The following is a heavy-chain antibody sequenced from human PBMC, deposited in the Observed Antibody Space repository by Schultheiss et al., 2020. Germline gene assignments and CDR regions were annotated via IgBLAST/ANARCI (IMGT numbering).Heavy chain of an antibody. V-gene: IGHV4-39*07. CDR2: IYYSGST. Sequence: SETLSLTCTVSGGSISSSSYYWGWIRQPPGKGLEWIGSIYYSGSTYYNPSLKSRVTISVDTSKNQFSLKLSSVTAADTAVYYCARSLDYYYGMDVWGQGTTVTVSS. CDR3: ARSLDYYYGMDV. CDR1: GGSISSSSYY. D-gene: IGHD6-13*01. J-gene: IGHJ6*02.